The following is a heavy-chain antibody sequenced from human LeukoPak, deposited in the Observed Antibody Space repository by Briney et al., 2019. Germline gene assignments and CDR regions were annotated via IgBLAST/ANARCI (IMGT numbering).Heavy chain of an antibody. Sequence: SETLSLTCTVSGGSISSSNCYWSWIRQPPGKGLECIGSIYYSGSTYYKSSLKSRVAISVYTSKNQFSLNLTSVTAADTAVYYCARRAPGPAVISNWFDPWGQGTLVTVSS. V-gene: IGHV4-39*01. CDR1: GGSISSSNCY. CDR3: ARRAPGPAVISNWFDP. CDR2: IYYSGST. D-gene: IGHD2-2*01. J-gene: IGHJ5*02.